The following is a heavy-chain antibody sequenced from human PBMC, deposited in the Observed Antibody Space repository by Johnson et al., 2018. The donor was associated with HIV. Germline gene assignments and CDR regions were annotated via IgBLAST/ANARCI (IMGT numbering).Heavy chain of an antibody. CDR2: ISWNSGSI. D-gene: IGHD1-26*01. J-gene: IGHJ3*02. CDR3: AKGSKWEPRDAFDI. V-gene: IGHV3-9*01. Sequence: VQLVESGGVVVQPGGSLRLSCAASGFTFDDYAMHWVRQAPGKGLEWVSGISWNSGSIGYADSVKGRFTISRDNAKNSLYLQMNSLRAEDTALYYCAKGSKWEPRDAFDIWDQGTMVTVSS. CDR1: GFTFDDYA.